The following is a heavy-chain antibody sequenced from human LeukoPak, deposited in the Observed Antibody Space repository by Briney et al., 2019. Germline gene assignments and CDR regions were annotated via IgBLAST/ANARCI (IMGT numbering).Heavy chain of an antibody. CDR3: AKDMGYCSSATCYGLDY. V-gene: IGHV3-7*03. J-gene: IGHJ4*02. CDR1: GFTFSSYW. CDR2: IKQDGSEK. Sequence: PGGSLRLSCAASGFTFSSYWMSWVRQAPGKGLDWVANIKQDGSEKYYVDSVKGRFTISRDNAKNSLYLQMNSLRAEDTAIYYCAKDMGYCSSATCYGLDYWGQGTLVTVSS. D-gene: IGHD2-2*01.